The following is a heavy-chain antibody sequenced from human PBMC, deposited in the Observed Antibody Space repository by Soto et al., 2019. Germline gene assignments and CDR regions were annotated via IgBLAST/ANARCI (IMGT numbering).Heavy chain of an antibody. CDR2: IYTGGST. CDR3: AKEDFYNYYLDV. Sequence: EVQLVESGGGLVQPGGSLRLSCAASGLTVSSNYMSWVRQAPGKGLEWVSVIYTGGSTYYADSVKGRFTISRDNSKNTLYLQVNSLRAEDTAVYYCAKEDFYNYYLDVWGKGTTVTVSS. J-gene: IGHJ6*03. V-gene: IGHV3-66*01. CDR1: GLTVSSNY.